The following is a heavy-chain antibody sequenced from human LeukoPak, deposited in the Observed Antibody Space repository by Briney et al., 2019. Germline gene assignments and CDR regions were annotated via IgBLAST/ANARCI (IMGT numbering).Heavy chain of an antibody. D-gene: IGHD3-10*01. CDR3: ATLDGSGLTYDAFDI. CDR2: ISGSGGST. CDR1: VFTFSSYA. Sequence: PGGSLRLSCAAPVFTFSSYAMSWVRQAPGKGLGWVSAISGSGGSTYYADSVKGRFTISRDNSKNTLYLQMNSLRAEDTAVYYCATLDGSGLTYDAFDIWGQGTMVTVSS. J-gene: IGHJ3*02. V-gene: IGHV3-23*01.